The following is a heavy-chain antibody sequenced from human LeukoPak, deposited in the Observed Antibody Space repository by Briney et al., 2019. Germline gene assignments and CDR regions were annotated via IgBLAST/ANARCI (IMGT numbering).Heavy chain of an antibody. CDR3: ARQTIDDSSGYYDY. Sequence: GGSLRLSCAASGFTVSSNYMSWVRQAPGKGLEWVSVIYSGGSTYYADSVKGRFTISRDNSKNTLYLQMNSLRAEDTAVYHCARQTIDDSSGYYDYWGQGTLVTVSS. D-gene: IGHD3-22*01. CDR1: GFTVSSNY. V-gene: IGHV3-66*02. J-gene: IGHJ4*02. CDR2: IYSGGST.